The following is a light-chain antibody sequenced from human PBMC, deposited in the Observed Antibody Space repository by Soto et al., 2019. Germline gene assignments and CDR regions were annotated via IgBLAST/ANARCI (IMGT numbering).Light chain of an antibody. Sequence: DIQMTQSPSSLSVSVGDRVTITCRASQSINRYLNWYQQKPGKAPKLLIYTSSNLQSGVPSRFSGSGFGTDFTLTICSLQPEDFATYYCQQIYITPYTFGQGTKLETK. CDR3: QQIYITPYT. V-gene: IGKV1-39*01. CDR2: TSS. J-gene: IGKJ2*01. CDR1: QSINRY.